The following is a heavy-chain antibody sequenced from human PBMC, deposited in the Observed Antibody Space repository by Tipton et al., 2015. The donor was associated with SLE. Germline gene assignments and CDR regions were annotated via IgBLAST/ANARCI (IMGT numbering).Heavy chain of an antibody. D-gene: IGHD4-17*01. CDR2: ISSSSTTI. CDR1: GFTLSAYN. Sequence: SLRLSCSASGFTLSAYNMNWVRQAPGKGLEWVSYISSSSTTIYYADSVRGRFTVSRDNAKNSLYLQMNNLGAEDTAVYYCSRAGAVPPPDYWGQGTLVTVSS. CDR3: SRAGAVPPPDY. V-gene: IGHV3-48*01. J-gene: IGHJ4*02.